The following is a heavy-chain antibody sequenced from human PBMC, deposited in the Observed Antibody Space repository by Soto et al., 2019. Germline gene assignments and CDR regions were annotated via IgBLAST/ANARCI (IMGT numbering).Heavy chain of an antibody. J-gene: IGHJ6*02. CDR1: GGSISSGGYY. D-gene: IGHD1-26*01. Sequence: SETLSLTCTVSGGSISSGGYYWSWIRQHPGKGLEWIGYIYYSGSTYYNPSLKSRVTISVDTSKNQFSLKLSSVTAADTAVYYCAREGSGSYDYHYYYGMDVWGQGTTVNVSS. CDR2: IYYSGST. CDR3: AREGSGSYDYHYYYGMDV. V-gene: IGHV4-31*03.